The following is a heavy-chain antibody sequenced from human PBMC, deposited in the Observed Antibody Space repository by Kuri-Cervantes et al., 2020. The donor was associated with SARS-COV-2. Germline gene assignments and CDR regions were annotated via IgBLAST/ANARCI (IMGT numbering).Heavy chain of an antibody. V-gene: IGHV3-7*01. CDR2: IKEDGSEI. J-gene: IGHJ6*02. D-gene: IGHD5-18*01. CDR3: ARLATGYNYGYGYYYHYGIDV. Sequence: GSLRLSCAASGFTFSTYWMTWVRQAPGKGLEWVANIKEDGSEIYYVDFVKGRFTISRDNAKNSLSLKMNSLRAEDTAVYYCARLATGYNYGYGYYYHYGIDVWGQGTTVTVSS. CDR1: GFTFSTYW.